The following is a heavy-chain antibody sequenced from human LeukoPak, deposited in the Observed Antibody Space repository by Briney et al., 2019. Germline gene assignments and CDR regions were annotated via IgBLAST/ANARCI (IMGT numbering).Heavy chain of an antibody. J-gene: IGHJ6*02. CDR1: GVTLSSFA. V-gene: IGHV3-7*03. CDR2: INHNGNVN. CDR3: ARGGGLDV. D-gene: IGHD3-16*01. Sequence: GGSLRLSCAASGVTLSSFAMSWARQAPGKGLEWVASINHNGNVNYYVDSVKGRFTISRDNAKNSLYLQMSNLRAEDTAVYFCARGGGLDVWGQGATVTVSS.